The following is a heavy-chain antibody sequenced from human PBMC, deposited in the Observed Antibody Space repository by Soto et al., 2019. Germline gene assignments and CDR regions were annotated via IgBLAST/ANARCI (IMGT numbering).Heavy chain of an antibody. D-gene: IGHD3-3*02. CDR3: ARLISDTVGVDY. CDR1: GYIFSNYA. J-gene: IGHJ4*02. CDR2: VNPANGDT. V-gene: IGHV1-3*01. Sequence: QVQLVQSGAGVKKPGASVTVSCKASGYIFSNYAIRWVRQAPGQRLEWMGWVNPANGDTKYSQTFQGRVTITWDISASTAYMALSSLRSGARAVYYCARLISDTVGVDYWGKGTLVTVSS.